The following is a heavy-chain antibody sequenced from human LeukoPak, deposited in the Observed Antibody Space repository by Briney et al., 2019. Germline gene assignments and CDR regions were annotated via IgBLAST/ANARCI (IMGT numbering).Heavy chain of an antibody. CDR1: GFTFSSYG. CDR2: ISTSSTTI. CDR3: TRGGDK. J-gene: IGHJ4*02. V-gene: IGHV3-48*04. D-gene: IGHD3-16*01. Sequence: GGSLRLSCAASGFTFSSYGMHWVRQAPGKGLEWVSYISTSSTTIYYADSVKGRFTISRDDAKNSLYLQMNSLTVEDTAVYYCTRGGDKWGQGTLVTVSS.